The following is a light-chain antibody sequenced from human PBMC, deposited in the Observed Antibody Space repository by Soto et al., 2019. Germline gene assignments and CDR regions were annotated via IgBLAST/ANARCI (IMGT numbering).Light chain of an antibody. CDR2: KAS. CDR1: QSISSW. J-gene: IGKJ2*01. Sequence: DIQMTQSPSTLSASVGDRVTITCRASQSISSWLAWYQQKPGKAPKLLIYKASSSESGVPSRFSGSGSGTEFTLTISSLQPDDFATYYCQQYSSYSYTFGQGTKLEIK. V-gene: IGKV1-5*03. CDR3: QQYSSYSYT.